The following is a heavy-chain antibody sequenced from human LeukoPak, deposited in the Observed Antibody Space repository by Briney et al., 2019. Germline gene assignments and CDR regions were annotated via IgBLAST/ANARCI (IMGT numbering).Heavy chain of an antibody. V-gene: IGHV3-48*02. D-gene: IGHD1-26*01. CDR2: ISSSSSTI. CDR1: GFTFSSYS. J-gene: IGHJ4*02. Sequence: GGSLRLSCAASGFTFSSYSVNWVRQAPGKGLEWVSYISSSSSTIYYADSVKGRFTISRDNAKNSLYLQMNSLRDEDTAVYYCARWENSARKTYYFDYWGQGTLVTVSS. CDR3: ARWENSARKTYYFDY.